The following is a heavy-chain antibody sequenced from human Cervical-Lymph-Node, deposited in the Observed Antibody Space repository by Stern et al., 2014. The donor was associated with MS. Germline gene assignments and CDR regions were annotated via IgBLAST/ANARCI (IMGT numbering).Heavy chain of an antibody. V-gene: IGHV4-30-4*01. CDR2: IYYSGIT. CDR3: AREGPRTGTLVY. Sequence: QLQLQESGPGLVKPSQTLSLTCTVSGGSISSGDYYWSWIRQAPGKGLEWIGYIYYSGITYYNPSLKSRVTISVDTSKNQFSLKLSSVTAADTAVYYCAREGPRTGTLVYWGQGTLVTVSS. D-gene: IGHD3/OR15-3a*01. J-gene: IGHJ4*02. CDR1: GGSISSGDYY.